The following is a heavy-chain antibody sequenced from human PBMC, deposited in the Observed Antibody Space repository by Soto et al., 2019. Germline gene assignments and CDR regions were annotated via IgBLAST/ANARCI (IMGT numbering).Heavy chain of an antibody. Sequence: GGSLRLSCAPSGFTFNSYGMHSVRQTPAKRLEWGSLISYDGSNQYYTDSKKVRFTITRDNSKSTLFLQMNGLRADDTAVYYCAQDQAFGQCCFDLWGDVTLVTV. CDR1: GFTFNSYG. D-gene: IGHD3-10*01. J-gene: IGHJ4*01. V-gene: IGHV3-30*18. CDR3: AQDQAFGQCCFDL. CDR2: ISYDGSNQ.